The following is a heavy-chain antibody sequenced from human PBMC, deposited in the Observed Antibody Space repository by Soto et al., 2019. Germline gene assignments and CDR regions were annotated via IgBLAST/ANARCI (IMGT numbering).Heavy chain of an antibody. CDR2: IIPIFGTA. V-gene: IGHV1-69*13. D-gene: IGHD3-3*01. CDR1: GGTFSSYA. Sequence: ASVKVSCKASGGTFSSYAISWVRQAPGQGLEWMGGIIPIFGTANYAQKFQGRVTITADESTSTAYMELSSLRSEDTAVYYCARVITIFSLYDAFDIWGQGTMVT. J-gene: IGHJ3*02. CDR3: ARVITIFSLYDAFDI.